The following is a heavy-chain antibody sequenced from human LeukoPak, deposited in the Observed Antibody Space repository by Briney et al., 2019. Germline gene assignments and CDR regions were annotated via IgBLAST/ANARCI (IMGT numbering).Heavy chain of an antibody. CDR3: ARAEVPWTFGDAFDI. CDR1: GFTVSSNY. V-gene: IGHV3-66*01. Sequence: PGGSLRLSCAASGFTVSSNYMSWVRQAPGKGLEWVSVIYSGGSTYYADSVKGRFTISRDNSKNTLYLQMNSLRAEDTAVYYCARAEVPWTFGDAFDIWGQGTMVTVSS. J-gene: IGHJ3*02. D-gene: IGHD2-2*01. CDR2: IYSGGST.